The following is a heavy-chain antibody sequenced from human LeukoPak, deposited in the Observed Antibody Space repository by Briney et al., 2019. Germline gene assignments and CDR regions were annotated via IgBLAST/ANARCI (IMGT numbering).Heavy chain of an antibody. D-gene: IGHD6-13*01. CDR1: GFAFSSYA. V-gene: IGHV3-23*01. J-gene: IGHJ4*02. CDR3: ANLGYSSSWYRDDFDY. CDR2: ISGSGGST. Sequence: GGSLRLSCAASGFAFSSYAMSWVRQAPGKGLEWVSAISGSGGSTYYADPVEGRFTISRDNSKNTLYLQMNSLRAEDTAVYYCANLGYSSSWYRDDFDYWGQGTLVTVSS.